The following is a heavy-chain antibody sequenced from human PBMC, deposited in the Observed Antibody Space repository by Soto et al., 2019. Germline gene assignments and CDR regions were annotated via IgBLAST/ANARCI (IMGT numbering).Heavy chain of an antibody. CDR3: IKVLTRGVGDPRFYFDS. J-gene: IGHJ4*02. D-gene: IGHD3-9*01. V-gene: IGHV3-74*01. Sequence: GGSLRLSCAASGFTFSNDWMHWVRQAPGKGLEWVSRINADGGSTHYADSVRGRFTISRDNAKNTLFLQLNSLRVEDTAIYYCIKVLTRGVGDPRFYFDSWGQGTLVTVSS. CDR1: GFTFSNDW. CDR2: INADGGST.